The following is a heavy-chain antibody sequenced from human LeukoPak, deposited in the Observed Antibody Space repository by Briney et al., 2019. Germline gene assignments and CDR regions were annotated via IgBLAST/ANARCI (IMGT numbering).Heavy chain of an antibody. CDR3: ARSRGDYYDSSGYCDY. Sequence: PSETLSLTCTVSGGSISSGSYYWSWIRQPAGKGLEWIGRIYTSGSTNYNPSLKSRVTISVDTSKNQFPLKLSSVTAADTAVYYCARSRGDYYDSSGYCDYWGQGTLATVSS. V-gene: IGHV4-61*02. CDR1: GGSISSGSYY. D-gene: IGHD3-22*01. CDR2: IYTSGST. J-gene: IGHJ4*02.